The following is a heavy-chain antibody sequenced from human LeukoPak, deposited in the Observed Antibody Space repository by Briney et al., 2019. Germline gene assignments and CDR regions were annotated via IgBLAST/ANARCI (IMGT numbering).Heavy chain of an antibody. CDR1: DDSTSFYY. CDR2: ISTSGTT. J-gene: IGHJ3*02. CDR3: ARDLVTVTKGFDI. Sequence: SETLSLTCTVSDDSTSFYYLNWIRQPAGKGLEWIGRISTSGTTSYSPALESRVTISIASSKNQFSLKLSTVTAADTAVYYCARDLVTVTKGFDIWGQGAMVSVSS. D-gene: IGHD4-17*01. V-gene: IGHV4-4*07.